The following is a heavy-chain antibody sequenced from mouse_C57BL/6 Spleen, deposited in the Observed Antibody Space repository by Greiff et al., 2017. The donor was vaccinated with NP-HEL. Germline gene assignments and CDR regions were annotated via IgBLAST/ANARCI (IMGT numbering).Heavy chain of an antibody. CDR3: ERSRADYDVRGLCMDY. CDR2: IDPSDSET. J-gene: IGHJ4*01. D-gene: IGHD2-4*01. CDR1: GYTFTSYW. V-gene: IGHV1-52*01. Sequence: QVQLQQPGAELVRPGSSVKLSCKASGYTFTSYWMHWVKQRPIQGLEWIGNIDPSDSETHYNQKFKDKATLTVDKSSSTAYMQLSSLTSEDSAVYYCERSRADYDVRGLCMDYWGQGTSVTVSS.